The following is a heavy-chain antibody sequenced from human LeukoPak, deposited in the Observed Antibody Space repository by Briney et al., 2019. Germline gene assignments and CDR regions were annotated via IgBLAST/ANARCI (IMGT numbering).Heavy chain of an antibody. CDR3: AKDQGVHYGDYGAHFDY. CDR1: GFTFSSYA. D-gene: IGHD4-17*01. CDR2: ISGSGGST. J-gene: IGHJ4*02. Sequence: GGSLRLSCAASGFTFSSYAMSWVRQAPGKGLEWVSAISGSGGSTYYADSVKGRFTISRDNSKNTLYLQMNSLRAEDTAVYYCAKDQGVHYGDYGAHFDYWGQGTLVTVSS. V-gene: IGHV3-23*01.